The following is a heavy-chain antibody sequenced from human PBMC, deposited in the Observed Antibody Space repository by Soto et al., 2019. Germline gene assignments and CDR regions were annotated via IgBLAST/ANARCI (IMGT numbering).Heavy chain of an antibody. CDR2: IDPSDSYT. V-gene: IGHV5-10-1*01. D-gene: IGHD6-19*01. Sequence: PGESLKISCKGSGYSFTSYWISWVRQMPGKGLEWMGRIDPSDSYTNYSPSFQGHVTISADKSISTAYLQWSSLKASDTAMYYCAIQGIAVAGNYYDYYGMDVWGQGTTVTVSS. J-gene: IGHJ6*02. CDR3: AIQGIAVAGNYYDYYGMDV. CDR1: GYSFTSYW.